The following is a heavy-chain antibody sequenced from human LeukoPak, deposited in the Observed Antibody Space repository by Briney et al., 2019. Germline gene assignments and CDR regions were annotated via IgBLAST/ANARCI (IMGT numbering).Heavy chain of an antibody. CDR2: INSADNT. J-gene: IGHJ4*02. D-gene: IGHD3-10*01. V-gene: IGHV3-23*01. CDR3: ARRSASRSFFDY. CDR1: GFTFSTYG. Sequence: GGSLRLSCAASGFTFSTYGLTWVRQAPGKGLEWVSLINSADNTYYADSVKGRFTISSDNSMNTLYLQMNSLSADDTAVYYCARRSASRSFFDYWGQGSLVTGSS.